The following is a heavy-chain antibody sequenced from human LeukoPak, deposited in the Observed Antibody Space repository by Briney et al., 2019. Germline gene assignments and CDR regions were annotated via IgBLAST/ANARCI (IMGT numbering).Heavy chain of an antibody. CDR1: GGTFSSYA. CDR2: IIPILGIA. J-gene: IGHJ4*02. D-gene: IGHD2-15*01. V-gene: IGHV1-69*04. Sequence: SVKVSCKASGGTFSSYAISWVRQAPGQGLEWMGRIIPILGIANYAQKFQGRVTITADKSTSTAYMELSSLRSEDTAVYYCARRSGGHCSGGSCYEVDYWGQGTLVTVSS. CDR3: ARRSGGHCSGGSCYEVDY.